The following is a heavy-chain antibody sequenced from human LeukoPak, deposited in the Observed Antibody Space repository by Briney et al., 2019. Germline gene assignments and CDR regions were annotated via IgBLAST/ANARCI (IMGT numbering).Heavy chain of an antibody. CDR3: AALGYCSSTSCPPEY. D-gene: IGHD2-2*01. CDR2: IRYDGSNK. J-gene: IGHJ4*02. V-gene: IGHV3-30*02. CDR1: GFTFSSYG. Sequence: PGGSLRLSCAASGFTFSSYGMHWVRQAPGKGLEWVAFIRYDGSNKYYADSVKGRFTISRDNSKNTLYLQMNSLRAEDTAVHYCAALGYCSSTSCPPEYWGQGTLVTVSS.